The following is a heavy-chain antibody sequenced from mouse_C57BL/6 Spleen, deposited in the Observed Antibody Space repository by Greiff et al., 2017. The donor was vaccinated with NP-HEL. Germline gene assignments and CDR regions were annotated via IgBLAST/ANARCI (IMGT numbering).Heavy chain of an antibody. V-gene: IGHV1-76*01. J-gene: IGHJ2*01. D-gene: IGHD1-1*01. CDR3: ARDYYGSSDYFDY. Sequence: VQLQQSGAELVRPGASVKLSCKASGYTFTDYYINWVKQRPGQGLEWIARIYPGSGNTYYNEKFKGKATLTAEKSSSTAYMQLSSLTSEDSAVYFCARDYYGSSDYFDYRGQGTTLTVSS. CDR2: IYPGSGNT. CDR1: GYTFTDYY.